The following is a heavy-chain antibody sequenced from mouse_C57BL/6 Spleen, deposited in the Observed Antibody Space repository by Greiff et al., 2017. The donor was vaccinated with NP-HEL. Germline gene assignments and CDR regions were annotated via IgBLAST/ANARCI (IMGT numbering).Heavy chain of an antibody. V-gene: IGHV1-59*01. Sequence: VQLQQPGAELVRPGTSVKLSCKASGYTFTSYWMHWVKQRPGQGLEWIGVIDPSDSYTNYNQKFKGKATLTVDTSSSTAYMQLSSLTSEDSAVYYCARGGYGYDYWGQGTTLTVSS. CDR1: GYTFTSYW. CDR2: IDPSDSYT. J-gene: IGHJ2*01. D-gene: IGHD2-2*01. CDR3: ARGGYGYDY.